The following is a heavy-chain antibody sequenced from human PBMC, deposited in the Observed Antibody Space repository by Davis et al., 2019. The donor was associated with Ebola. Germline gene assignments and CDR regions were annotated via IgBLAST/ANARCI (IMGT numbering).Heavy chain of an antibody. V-gene: IGHV3-74*01. CDR3: ARDLITTPLDV. CDR2: INGGGSTT. Sequence: HTGGSLRLSCAASGFTFSSYAMHWVRQAPGKGLVWVSRINGGGSTTGYADSVKSRFTTSRDNAKNTLYLQMNSLRAEDTAVYYCARDLITTPLDVWGQGTTVTVSS. J-gene: IGHJ6*02. D-gene: IGHD1-14*01. CDR1: GFTFSSYA.